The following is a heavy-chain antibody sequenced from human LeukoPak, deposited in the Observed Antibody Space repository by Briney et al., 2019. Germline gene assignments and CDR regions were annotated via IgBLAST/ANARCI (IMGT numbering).Heavy chain of an antibody. CDR1: GFTFSSYE. J-gene: IGHJ6*02. CDR3: ARREDYGSGSYLIWGYYYYYGMDV. CDR2: ISSSGSTI. V-gene: IGHV3-48*03. D-gene: IGHD3-10*01. Sequence: GGSLRLSCAASGFTFSSYEMNWVRQAPGEGLEWVSYISSSGSTIYYADSVKGRFTISRDNAKNSLYLQMNSLRAEDTAVYYCARREDYGSGSYLIWGYYYYYGMDVWGQGTTVTVSS.